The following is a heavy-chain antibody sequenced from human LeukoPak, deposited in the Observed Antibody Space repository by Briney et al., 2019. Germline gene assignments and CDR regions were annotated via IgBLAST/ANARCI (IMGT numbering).Heavy chain of an antibody. V-gene: IGHV1-18*04. CDR1: GYTFTGYY. J-gene: IGHJ3*02. D-gene: IGHD2-15*01. Sequence: ASVKVSCKASGYTFTGYYMHWVRQAPGQGLEWMGWISTYNGNTNYAQNLQGRVTMTTDTSTSTAYMELRSLRSDDTAMYYCAGSCSGGSCYSLPAFDIWGQGTMVTVSS. CDR2: ISTYNGNT. CDR3: AGSCSGGSCYSLPAFDI.